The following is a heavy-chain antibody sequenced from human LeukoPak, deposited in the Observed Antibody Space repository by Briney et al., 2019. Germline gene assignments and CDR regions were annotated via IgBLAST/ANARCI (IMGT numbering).Heavy chain of an antibody. V-gene: IGHV3-30*18. CDR1: GFTFSSYG. CDR3: AKQSFRMVNYFDY. J-gene: IGHJ4*02. D-gene: IGHD3-16*02. CDR2: IAYHGGDE. Sequence: GGSLRLSCAASGFTFSSYGMHWVRQAPGKGLEWVAVIAYHGGDEYYADSVKGRFTISRDNSKHTVYLQLNSLRAEDSAVYYCAKQSFRMVNYFDYWGQGTLVTVSS.